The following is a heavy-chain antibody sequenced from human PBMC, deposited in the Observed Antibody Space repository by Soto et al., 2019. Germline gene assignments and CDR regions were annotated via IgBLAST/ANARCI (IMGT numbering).Heavy chain of an antibody. V-gene: IGHV4-31*03. CDR2: IYYSGST. D-gene: IGHD6-19*01. CDR3: ARDSSGWTGARTH. J-gene: IGHJ4*02. CDR1: GGSISSGGYY. Sequence: QVQLQESGPGLVKPSQTLSLTCTVSGGSISSGGYYWSWIRQHPGKCLEWIGYIYYSGSTYYNPARKSRVTISVDTSKNQFSLKLSSVTAADTAVYYCARDSSGWTGARTHWGQGTLVTVSS.